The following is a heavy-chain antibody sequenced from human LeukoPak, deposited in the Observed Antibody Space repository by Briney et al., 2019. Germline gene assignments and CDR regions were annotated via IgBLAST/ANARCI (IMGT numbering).Heavy chain of an antibody. D-gene: IGHD6-13*01. J-gene: IGHJ4*02. CDR2: ISAYNGNT. CDR3: ARDPLSIAAAGKAPLDY. CDR1: GYTFTSYG. Sequence: GASVKVSCKASGYTFTSYGISWVRQAPGQGLEWMGWISAYNGNTNYAQKLQGRVTMTTDTSTSTAYMELRSLRSDDTAVYHCARDPLSIAAAGKAPLDYWGQGTLVTVSS. V-gene: IGHV1-18*01.